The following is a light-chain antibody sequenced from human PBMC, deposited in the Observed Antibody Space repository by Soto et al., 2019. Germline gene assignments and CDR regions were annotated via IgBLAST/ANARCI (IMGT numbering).Light chain of an antibody. CDR1: SGDIGRYNY. J-gene: IGLJ3*02. Sequence: QSVLTQPASVSGSPGQSITISCTGTSGDIGRYNYVSWYQQYPGKAPKVVIYEVTNRPSGDPNRFSGSKSGMTASLTISGLQAEDEAKYYCTSYITSATWVLCGGTKVTVL. CDR3: TSYITSATWV. V-gene: IGLV2-14*01. CDR2: EVT.